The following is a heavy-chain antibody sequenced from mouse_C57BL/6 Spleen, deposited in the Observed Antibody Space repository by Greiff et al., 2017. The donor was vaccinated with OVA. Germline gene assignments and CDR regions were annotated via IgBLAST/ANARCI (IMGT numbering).Heavy chain of an antibody. CDR2: IHPNSGST. Sequence: QVQLQQPGAELVKPGASVKLSCKASGYTFTSYWMHWVKQRPGQGLEWIGMIHPNSGSTNYNEKFKSKATLTVDKSSSTAYMQLSSLTSEDSAVYYCARNYHGSSYDYYAMDYWGQGTSVTVSS. J-gene: IGHJ4*01. V-gene: IGHV1-64*01. CDR3: ARNYHGSSYDYYAMDY. CDR1: GYTFTSYW. D-gene: IGHD1-1*01.